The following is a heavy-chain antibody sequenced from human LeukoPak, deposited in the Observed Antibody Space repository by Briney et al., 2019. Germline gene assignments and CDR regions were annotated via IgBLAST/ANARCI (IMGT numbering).Heavy chain of an antibody. J-gene: IGHJ4*02. V-gene: IGHV4-59*08. CDR2: IYYSGST. CDR3: ARQLRLRYYYDSSGYYDY. D-gene: IGHD3-22*01. Sequence: SETLSLTCTVSGGSISSYYWSWIRQPPGKGLEWIGYIYYSGSTNYNPSLKSRVTISVDTSKNQFSLKLSSVTAADTAVYYCARQLRLRYYYDSSGYYDYWGQGTLVTVSS. CDR1: GGSISSYY.